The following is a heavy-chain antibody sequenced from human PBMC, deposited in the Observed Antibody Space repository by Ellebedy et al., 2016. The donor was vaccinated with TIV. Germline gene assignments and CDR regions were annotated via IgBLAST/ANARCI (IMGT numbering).Heavy chain of an antibody. CDR1: GGSISNNHHY. CDR2: MFYTGTA. V-gene: IGHV4-39*01. Sequence: MPSETLSLTCTVTGGSISNNHHYWGWMRQSPGKRTEWIGSMFYTGTAYYNQSLRSRVPMSVHTSRNQVSLRLSSVTAADTAIYYLATVYPLYWYVDVWGRGTLVSVSS. D-gene: IGHD5/OR15-5a*01. J-gene: IGHJ2*01. CDR3: ATVYPLYWYVDV.